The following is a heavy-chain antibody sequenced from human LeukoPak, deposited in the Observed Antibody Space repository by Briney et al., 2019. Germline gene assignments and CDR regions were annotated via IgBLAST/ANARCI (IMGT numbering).Heavy chain of an antibody. V-gene: IGHV4-61*02. D-gene: IGHD3-10*01. CDR1: GGSISRGSYY. Sequence: SQTLSLTCIVSGGSISRGSYYWNWIRQPAGKGLEWMGRIYNSGSTNYNPSLKSRVSISTDMSKNQVSLTLNSVTAADTAVYYCARQTFGVLYFDSWGQGTLVIVSS. CDR3: ARQTFGVLYFDS. J-gene: IGHJ4*02. CDR2: IYNSGST.